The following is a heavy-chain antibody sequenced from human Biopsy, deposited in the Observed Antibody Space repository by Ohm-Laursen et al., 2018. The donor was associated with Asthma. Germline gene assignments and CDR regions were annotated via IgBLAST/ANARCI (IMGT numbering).Heavy chain of an antibody. J-gene: IGHJ3*01. CDR3: VKDTYEDDYGYYTFDV. V-gene: IGHV3-23*01. CDR2: IKTNRRGA. Sequence: GSLRLSCTASGFTVSTNGMSWARQAPGKGLEWVSTIKTNRRGADYPDPAKGRFTISRDDSKNTLYLQMSSLRAEDTAVYYCVKDTYEDDYGYYTFDVWGQGTMVTVSS. CDR1: GFTVSTNG. D-gene: IGHD3-22*01.